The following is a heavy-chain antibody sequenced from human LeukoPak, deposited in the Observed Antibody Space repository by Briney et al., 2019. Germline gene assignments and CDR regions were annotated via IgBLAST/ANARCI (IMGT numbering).Heavy chain of an antibody. V-gene: IGHV3-48*01. J-gene: IGHJ4*02. Sequence: GGSLRLSCAASGFTFSSYSMNWVRQAPGKGLEWVSYISSSSSTIYHADSVKGRFTISRDNAKNSLYLQMNSLRAEDTAVYYCARGGTGTMFDWGQGTLVTVSS. D-gene: IGHD1-7*01. CDR1: GFTFSSYS. CDR3: ARGGTGTMFD. CDR2: ISSSSSTI.